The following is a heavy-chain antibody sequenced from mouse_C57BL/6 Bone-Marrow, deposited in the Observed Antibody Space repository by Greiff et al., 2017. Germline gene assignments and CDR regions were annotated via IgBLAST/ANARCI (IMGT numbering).Heavy chain of an antibody. CDR3: ARQVPCAY. CDR2: ISNGGGST. J-gene: IGHJ3*01. Sequence: EVKLVESGGGLVQPGGSLKLSCAASGFTFSDYYMYWVRQTPEKRLEWVAYISNGGGSTYYPDTVKGRFTISRDNAKNTLYLQMSRLKSEDTAMYYCARQVPCAYWGQGTLVTVSA. V-gene: IGHV5-12*01. CDR1: GFTFSDYY.